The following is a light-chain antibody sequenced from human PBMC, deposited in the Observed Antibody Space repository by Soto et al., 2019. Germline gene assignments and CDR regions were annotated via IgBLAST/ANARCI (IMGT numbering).Light chain of an antibody. J-gene: IGLJ3*02. V-gene: IGLV1-47*02. Sequence: QSVLTQPPSASGTPGQRVTISCSGSSSKIGSNYVYWYQQLPGAAPKLLIYSNNQRPSRVPDRFSGSKSGTSASLAISGLRSEDEADYYCAAWDDSLSGVFGGGTKLTVL. CDR3: AAWDDSLSGV. CDR2: SNN. CDR1: SSKIGSNY.